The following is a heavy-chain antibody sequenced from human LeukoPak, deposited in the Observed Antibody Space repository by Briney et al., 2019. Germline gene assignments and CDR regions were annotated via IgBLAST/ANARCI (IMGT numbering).Heavy chain of an antibody. CDR1: GFTFSSYV. V-gene: IGHV3-30*03. CDR2: ISYDGSNK. D-gene: IGHD2-21*01. CDR3: GTGRGVRAPNRFYP. Sequence: GGSLRLSCAASGFTFSSYVMHWVRQAPGKGLEWVAGISYDGSNKYYADSVQGRFTSSRDNPKHTLYLQMNSLRGEDVAGYYWGTGRGVRAPNRFYPWGQRSLVTLSP. J-gene: IGHJ5*02.